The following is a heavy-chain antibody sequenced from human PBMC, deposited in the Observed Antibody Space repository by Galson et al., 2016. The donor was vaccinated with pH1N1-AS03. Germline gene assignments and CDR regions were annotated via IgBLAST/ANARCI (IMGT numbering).Heavy chain of an antibody. CDR3: AKEVWSSGWFDACDL. Sequence: SLRLSCAASGFSFSTYWMYWVRQAPGKGLVWLARINGDATTTNYADSVRGRFTISRDNAKNTLHLQMNSLRVEDTANYFCAKEVWSSGWFDACDLWGQGTVVTVSS. D-gene: IGHD6-19*01. V-gene: IGHV3-74*01. CDR2: INGDATTT. J-gene: IGHJ3*01. CDR1: GFSFSTYW.